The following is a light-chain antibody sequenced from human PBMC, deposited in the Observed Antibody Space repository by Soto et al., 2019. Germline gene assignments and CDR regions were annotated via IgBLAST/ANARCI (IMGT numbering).Light chain of an antibody. J-gene: IGKJ2*03. V-gene: IGKV2-24*01. Sequence: DIVMTQTPLSSPVTLGQPASISCRSSRSLVYSDGNTYLNWLQQRPGQPPRLLIYKVFNRFSGVPDRFSGSGAGTDFTLTISRVEAEDVGVYYCMEAAQLPHSFGQGTKLEIK. CDR1: RSLVYSDGNTY. CDR2: KVF. CDR3: MEAAQLPHS.